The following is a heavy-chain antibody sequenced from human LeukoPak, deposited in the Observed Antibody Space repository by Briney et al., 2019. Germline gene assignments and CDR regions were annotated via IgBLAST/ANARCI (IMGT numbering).Heavy chain of an antibody. CDR1: GFTFSSYS. D-gene: IGHD2-2*01. CDR3: ASNTDCSSTSCHYGMDV. Sequence: GGSPRLSCAASGFTFSSYSMNWVRQAPGKGLEWVSSISSSSSYIYYADSVKGRFTISRDNAKNSLYLQMNSLRAEDTAVYYCASNTDCSSTSCHYGMDVWGQGTTVTVPS. CDR2: ISSSSSYI. V-gene: IGHV3-21*01. J-gene: IGHJ6*02.